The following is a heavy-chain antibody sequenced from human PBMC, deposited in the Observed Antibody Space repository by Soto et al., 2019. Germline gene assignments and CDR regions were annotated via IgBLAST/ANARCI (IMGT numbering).Heavy chain of an antibody. D-gene: IGHD2-8*01. Sequence: ETLSLTYTVSGASSSSYYWSWLRQPPGKGLEWIGYMNDFGRTIYNPSLKSRVTISFDTSKSQLSRKLTAVIAADTAVYYCARSFCRDAVRCNWFNPWGQGTLVTVSS. V-gene: IGHV4-59*01. CDR2: MNDFGRT. CDR3: ARSFCRDAVRCNWFNP. J-gene: IGHJ5*02. CDR1: GASSSSYY.